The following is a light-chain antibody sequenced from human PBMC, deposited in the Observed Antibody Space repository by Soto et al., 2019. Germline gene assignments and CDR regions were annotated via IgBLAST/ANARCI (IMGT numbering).Light chain of an antibody. V-gene: IGKV1-12*01. Sequence: DIPLTHSLSSVSVSLPEGVNIXLRASQGISSWLAWYQQKPGKAPKLLIYAASSLQSGVPSRFSGSGSGTDFTLTISSLQPEDFATYYCQQANSFPLTFGQGALLENK. J-gene: IGKJ5*01. CDR2: AAS. CDR1: QGISSW. CDR3: QQANSFPLT.